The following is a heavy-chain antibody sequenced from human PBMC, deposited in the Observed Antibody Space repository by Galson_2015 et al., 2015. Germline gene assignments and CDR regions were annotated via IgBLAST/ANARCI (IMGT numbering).Heavy chain of an antibody. V-gene: IGHV3-30-3*01. D-gene: IGHD2-15*01. J-gene: IGHJ5*02. CDR3: ARDPYPKIVVVVAWFDP. CDR2: ISYDGSNK. CDR1: GFTFSSYA. Sequence: SLRLSCAASGFTFSSYAMHWVRQAPGKGLEWVAVISYDGSNKYYADSVKGRFTISRDNSKNTLYLQMNSLRAEDTAVYYCARDPYPKIVVVVAWFDPWGQGTLVTVSS.